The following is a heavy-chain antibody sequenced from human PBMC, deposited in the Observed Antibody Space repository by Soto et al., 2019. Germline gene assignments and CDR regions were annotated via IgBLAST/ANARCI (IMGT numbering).Heavy chain of an antibody. Sequence: PSETLSLTCAFSGCSISSGGYSWSWIRQPPGKGLEWIGYIYHSGSTYYNPSLKSRVTISVDRSKNQFSLKLSSVTAADTAVYYCARAGILQDYYGMDVWGQGTTVTVSS. J-gene: IGHJ6*02. D-gene: IGHD3-10*01. CDR3: ARAGILQDYYGMDV. CDR2: IYHSGST. CDR1: GCSISSGGYS. V-gene: IGHV4-30-2*01.